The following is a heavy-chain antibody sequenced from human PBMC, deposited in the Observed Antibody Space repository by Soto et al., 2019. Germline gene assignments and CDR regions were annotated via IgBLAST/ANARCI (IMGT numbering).Heavy chain of an antibody. Sequence: GGSLRLSCEASGFTFSSFAMTWVRQAPGKGLEWVSAISPGTGNTYYADSVKGRFTISRDNSKKSLYLQMNSLRGEDTAVYYCAKSWYEYLEYWGQGTLVTVSS. V-gene: IGHV3-23*01. D-gene: IGHD6-13*01. CDR2: ISPGTGNT. J-gene: IGHJ4*02. CDR3: AKSWYEYLEY. CDR1: GFTFSSFA.